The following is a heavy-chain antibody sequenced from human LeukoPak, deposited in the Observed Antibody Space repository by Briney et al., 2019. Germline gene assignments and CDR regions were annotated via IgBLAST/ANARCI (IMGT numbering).Heavy chain of an antibody. Sequence: SETLSLTCAVYGGSFSGYYWSWIRQPPGKGLEWIGEINHSGSTNYNPSLKSRVTISVDTSKNQFSPKLSSVTAADTAVYYCARGDYGDYPYGMDVWGQGTTVTVSS. V-gene: IGHV4-34*01. CDR3: ARGDYGDYPYGMDV. CDR2: INHSGST. CDR1: GGSFSGYY. J-gene: IGHJ6*02. D-gene: IGHD4-17*01.